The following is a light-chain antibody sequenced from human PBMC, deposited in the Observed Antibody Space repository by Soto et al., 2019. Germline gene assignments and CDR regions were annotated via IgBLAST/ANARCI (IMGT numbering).Light chain of an antibody. J-gene: IGLJ1*01. CDR2: EVS. V-gene: IGLV2-23*02. Sequence: QSVLTQPASVSGSPGQSITISCTGTSSDVGTYNLVSWYQQHPGKAPKLMISEVSKRPSGVSNRFSGSTSGNTASLTISGLQAEDEADYYCCSYVGSRTYVFGTGTKVTVL. CDR1: SSDVGTYNL. CDR3: CSYVGSRTYV.